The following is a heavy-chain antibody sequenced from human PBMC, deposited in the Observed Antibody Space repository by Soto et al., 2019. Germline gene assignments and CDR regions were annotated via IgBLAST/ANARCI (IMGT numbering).Heavy chain of an antibody. Sequence: ASVKVSCKASGYTFTGYYMHWVRQAPGQGLEWMGWINPNSGGTNYAQKFQGRVTMTRDTSISTAYMELSRLRSDDTAVYYCARDEYVYYYDSSGYYSFDYWGQGTLVTVS. CDR2: INPNSGGT. D-gene: IGHD3-22*01. CDR1: GYTFTGYY. J-gene: IGHJ4*02. V-gene: IGHV1-2*02. CDR3: ARDEYVYYYDSSGYYSFDY.